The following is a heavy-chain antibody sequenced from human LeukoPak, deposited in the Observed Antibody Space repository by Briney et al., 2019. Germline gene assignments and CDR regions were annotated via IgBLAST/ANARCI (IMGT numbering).Heavy chain of an antibody. CDR3: ARALGSIVDF. J-gene: IGHJ4*02. CDR2: INSDGSST. V-gene: IGHV3-74*01. Sequence: GRSLRLSCAASGFTFSNDWMHWVRQAPGKGLVWVSRINSDGSSTTYADSVKGRFTISRDNAKNTLYLQMSSLRAEDTGVYYCARALGSIVDFWGQGTLVTVSS. D-gene: IGHD6-6*01. CDR1: GFTFSNDW.